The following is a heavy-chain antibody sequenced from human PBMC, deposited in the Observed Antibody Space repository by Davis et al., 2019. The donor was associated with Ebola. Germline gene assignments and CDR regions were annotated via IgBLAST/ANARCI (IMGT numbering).Heavy chain of an antibody. CDR3: VAGDDGY. CDR1: GFIFSRHW. D-gene: IGHD5-24*01. V-gene: IGHV3-74*01. Sequence: GESPKTPCSASGFIFSRHWMHWGRPAPGQGLVWVSRFSRDGISTDYADSVKGRFTVSRDNAKNTLYLQMNSLGGDDTAIYYCVAGDDGYWGQGTLVTVSS. CDR2: FSRDGIST. J-gene: IGHJ4*02.